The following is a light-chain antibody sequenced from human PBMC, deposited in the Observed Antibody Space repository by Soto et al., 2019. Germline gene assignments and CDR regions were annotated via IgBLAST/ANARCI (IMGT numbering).Light chain of an antibody. CDR2: AAS. Sequence: EIVLTQSPGTLSLSPGERATLSCRASQSVSSSYLAWYQQRPGQAPRLLIYAASIGATGVPDRFSGSGSGTDFTLTISRLEPEDFAVYYCLQYGVPLWTFGQGTTVEIK. CDR3: LQYGVPLWT. V-gene: IGKV3-20*01. CDR1: QSVSSSY. J-gene: IGKJ1*01.